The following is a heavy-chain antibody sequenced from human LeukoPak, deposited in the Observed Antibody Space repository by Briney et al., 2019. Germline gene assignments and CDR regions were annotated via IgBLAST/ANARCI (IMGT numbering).Heavy chain of an antibody. V-gene: IGHV4-59*01. D-gene: IGHD1-26*01. CDR2: IYYSGST. Sequence: SETLSLTCTVSGGSISSYHWSWIRQPPGKGLEWIGYIYYSGSTNYNPSLKSRVTISVDTSKNQFSLKLSSVTAADTAVYYCARTLSGSYRDYYYYYGMDVWGQGTTVTVSS. CDR3: ARTLSGSYRDYYYYYGMDV. J-gene: IGHJ6*02. CDR1: GGSISSYH.